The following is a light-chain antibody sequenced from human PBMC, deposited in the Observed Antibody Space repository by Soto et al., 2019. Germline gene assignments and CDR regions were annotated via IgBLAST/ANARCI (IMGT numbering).Light chain of an antibody. Sequence: IHMTLSASSLSASIGDSVTITCRASQGIRNDLGWYQQKQGKAPKRLVYSASAFQGGVPSRFSGSGYGTEFTLTISSLHTEDFATYYCLQHNSYPWTFGQGTKVDIK. J-gene: IGKJ1*01. V-gene: IGKV1-17*01. CDR2: SAS. CDR1: QGIRND. CDR3: LQHNSYPWT.